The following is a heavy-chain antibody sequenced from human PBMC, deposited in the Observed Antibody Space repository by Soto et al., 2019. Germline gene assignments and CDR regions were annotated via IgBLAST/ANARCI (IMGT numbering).Heavy chain of an antibody. CDR3: AKLGMTTVNREY. CDR2: VSGSGGNT. J-gene: IGHJ4*02. CDR1: AFSFSSYA. D-gene: IGHD4-17*01. Sequence: EVQLLESGGGLVQPGGSLRLSCVASAFSFSSYAMSWVRQAPGKGLEWISTVSGSGGNTYYADSVRGRFTISRDNSKNTQFLQMSNVRAEDTAVYYCAKLGMTTVNREYWGPGTLVTVSS. V-gene: IGHV3-23*01.